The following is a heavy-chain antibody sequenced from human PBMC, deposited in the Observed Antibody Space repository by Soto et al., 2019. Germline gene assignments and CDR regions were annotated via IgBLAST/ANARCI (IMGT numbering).Heavy chain of an antibody. CDR2: IRSKANSYAT. CDR1: GFTFSGSA. Sequence: PGGSLRLSCAASGFTFSGSAMHWVRQASGKGLEWVGRIRSKANSYATAYAASVKGRFTISRDDSKNTAYLQMNSLKTEDTAVYYCTRQYDILTSNFDYWGQGTLVTVSS. J-gene: IGHJ4*02. V-gene: IGHV3-73*01. D-gene: IGHD3-9*01. CDR3: TRQYDILTSNFDY.